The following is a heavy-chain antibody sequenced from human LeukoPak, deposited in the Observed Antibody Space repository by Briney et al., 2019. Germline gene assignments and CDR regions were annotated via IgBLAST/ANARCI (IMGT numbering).Heavy chain of an antibody. D-gene: IGHD1-1*01. CDR1: GFTFSNFS. CDR3: ARWNAY. V-gene: IGHV4-34*01. Sequence: GSLRLSCAASGFTFSNFSMNWVRQPPGKGLEWIGEINHSGSTNYNPSLKSRVTISVDTSKNQFSLKLSSVTAADTAVYYCARWNAYWGQGTLVTVSS. CDR2: INHSGST. J-gene: IGHJ4*02.